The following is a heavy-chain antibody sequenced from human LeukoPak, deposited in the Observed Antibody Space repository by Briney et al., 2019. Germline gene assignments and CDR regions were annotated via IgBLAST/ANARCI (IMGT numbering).Heavy chain of an antibody. CDR3: AKGYDSSCYYPPFDY. V-gene: IGHV3-33*06. J-gene: IGHJ4*02. Sequence: GGSLRLSCAASGFTFSSYGMHWVRQAPGKGLEWVAVIWYDGSNKYYADSVKGRFTISRDNSKNTLYLQMNSLRAEDTAVYYCAKGYDSSCYYPPFDYWGQGTLVTLSS. CDR2: IWYDGSNK. CDR1: GFTFSSYG. D-gene: IGHD3-22*01.